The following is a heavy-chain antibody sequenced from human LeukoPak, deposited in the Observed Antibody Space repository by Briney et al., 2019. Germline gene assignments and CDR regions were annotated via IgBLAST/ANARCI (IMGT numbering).Heavy chain of an antibody. CDR1: DYSVDSVHC. Sequence: SETLSLTCTVSDYSVDSVHCWGWIRQPPGKGLEWIGTFCRSGTTYYNPSLKSRVTISLDTSDNQFSLRLSSVTAADTALYYCARVPGPNWFDPWGQGTLVIVSS. CDR3: ARVPGPNWFDP. V-gene: IGHV4-38-2*02. CDR2: FCRSGTT. J-gene: IGHJ5*02.